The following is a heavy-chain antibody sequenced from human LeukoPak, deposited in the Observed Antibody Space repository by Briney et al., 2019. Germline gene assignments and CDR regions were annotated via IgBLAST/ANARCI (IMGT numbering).Heavy chain of an antibody. CDR1: GYTFADYY. CDR2: INPNSGDP. D-gene: IGHD3-22*01. CDR3: ARGTYDYDNSGKW. Sequence: ASVKVSRKASGYTFADYYIHWVRQAPGQGLEWMGWINPNSGDPNYAQNFQGRVTMTRDTSISTAYMELTRLRSDDTAVYYCARGTYDYDNSGKWWGQGALVTVSS. J-gene: IGHJ4*02. V-gene: IGHV1-2*02.